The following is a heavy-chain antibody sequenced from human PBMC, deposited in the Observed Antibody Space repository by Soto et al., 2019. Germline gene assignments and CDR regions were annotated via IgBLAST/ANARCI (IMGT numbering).Heavy chain of an antibody. V-gene: IGHV4-59*08. CDR3: ARREMAHDF. J-gene: IGHJ4*02. CDR2: IYYSGST. CDR1: GGSISSYY. Sequence: TLSLTCTVSGGSISSYYWSWIRQPPGKGLEWIGYIYYSGSTNYNPSLKSRVTISVDTSKNQFSLKLSSVTAADTAVYYCARREMAHDFWGQGTLVTVSS. D-gene: IGHD1-26*01.